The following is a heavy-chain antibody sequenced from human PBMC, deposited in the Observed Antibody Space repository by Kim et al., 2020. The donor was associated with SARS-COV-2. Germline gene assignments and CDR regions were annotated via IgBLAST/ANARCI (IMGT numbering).Heavy chain of an antibody. CDR1: GFTFSSYG. J-gene: IGHJ4*02. Sequence: GGSLRLSCAASGFTFSSYGMHWVRQAPGKGLEWVAVISYDGSNKYYADSVKGRFTISRDNSKNTLYLQMNSLRAEDTAVYYCAKGKYSSSWLKNHGGFDYWGQGTLVTVSS. D-gene: IGHD6-13*01. CDR3: AKGKYSSSWLKNHGGFDY. V-gene: IGHV3-30*18. CDR2: ISYDGSNK.